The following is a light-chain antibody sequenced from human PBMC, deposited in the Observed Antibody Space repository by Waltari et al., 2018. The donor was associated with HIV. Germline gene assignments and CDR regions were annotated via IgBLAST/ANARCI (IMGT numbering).Light chain of an antibody. Sequence: DIQMTQSPSSLSASVGDRVTLTCQASQDITNYLHWYQQKPGKAPKLLIYDASNLETGVPSRFSGSGSGTDFTFTISSLQPEDIATYYCQQSHNLPLTFGGGTKVEIK. CDR2: DAS. CDR3: QQSHNLPLT. CDR1: QDITNY. V-gene: IGKV1-33*01. J-gene: IGKJ4*01.